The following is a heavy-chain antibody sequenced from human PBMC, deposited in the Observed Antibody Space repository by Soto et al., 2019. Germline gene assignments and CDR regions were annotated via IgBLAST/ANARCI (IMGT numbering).Heavy chain of an antibody. CDR1: DYSISNGYF. CDR2: MFHSGIT. J-gene: IGHJ4*02. Sequence: SETLSLTCAVSDYSISNGYFLGWIRQPPGKGLEYIGSMFHSGITYYNPSLKSRVTISVDTSKNQFSLKLSSVTAADTAVYFCARLYDSSGYQHYFDYWGQGTPVTVSS. CDR3: ARLYDSSGYQHYFDY. D-gene: IGHD3-22*01. V-gene: IGHV4-38-2*01.